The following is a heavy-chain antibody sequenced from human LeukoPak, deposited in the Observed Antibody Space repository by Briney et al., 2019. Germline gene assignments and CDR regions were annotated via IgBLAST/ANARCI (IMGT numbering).Heavy chain of an antibody. CDR3: ARGFSGAYYYYYGMDV. CDR1: GGSISSYY. V-gene: IGHV4-59*01. J-gene: IGHJ6*02. CDR2: IYYSGST. Sequence: SETLSLTCTVSGGSISSYYWSWIRQPPGKGLEWIGYIYYSGSTNYNPSLQGRVTMTRNTSISTAYMELSSLRSEDTAVYYCARGFSGAYYYYYGMDVWGQGTTVTVSS. D-gene: IGHD3-10*01.